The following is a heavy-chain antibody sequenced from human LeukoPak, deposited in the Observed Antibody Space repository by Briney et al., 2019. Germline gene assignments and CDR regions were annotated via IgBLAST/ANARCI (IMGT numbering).Heavy chain of an antibody. CDR1: GYTFTGYY. CDR2: INPNSGGT. Sequence: ASVKVSCKASGYTFTGYYMHWVRQAPGQGLEWMGWINPNSGGTNYAQKFQGRVTMTRDTSISTAYMELSRLRSDDTAVYYCARDGVVGAHGAFDIWGQGTMVTVSS. D-gene: IGHD1-26*01. CDR3: ARDGVVGAHGAFDI. J-gene: IGHJ3*02. V-gene: IGHV1-2*02.